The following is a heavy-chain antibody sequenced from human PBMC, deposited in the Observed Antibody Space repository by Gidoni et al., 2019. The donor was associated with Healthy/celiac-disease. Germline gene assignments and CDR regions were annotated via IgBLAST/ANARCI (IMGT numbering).Heavy chain of an antibody. V-gene: IGHV3-48*02. D-gene: IGHD3-22*01. CDR1: GFPFSSYS. CDR3: ARVHYDSSGYYIFDY. CDR2: ISRSSGTI. J-gene: IGHJ4*02. Sequence: VQLVDSGGGLVQPGGSLRPSCAASGFPFSSYSMNWVRQPPGQGLEWVSYISRSSGTIYYAESVEGRFTISRDNAKNSLYLQMNSLKDEDTAVYYCARVHYDSSGYYIFDYWGQGTLVTVSS.